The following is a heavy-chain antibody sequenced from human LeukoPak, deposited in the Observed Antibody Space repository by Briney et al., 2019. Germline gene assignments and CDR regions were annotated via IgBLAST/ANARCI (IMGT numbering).Heavy chain of an antibody. D-gene: IGHD5-12*01. J-gene: IGHJ4*02. CDR1: GFTFSTYW. Sequence: GGSLRLSCAASGFTFSTYWMHWVRQAPGKGLVWVSRINSDGSTSTYADSVKGLFSISRDNARDTVYLQTSSLRAEDTAVYYCATDSGYDRGLDYWGQGTLVTVSS. CDR2: INSDGSTS. V-gene: IGHV3-74*01. CDR3: ATDSGYDRGLDY.